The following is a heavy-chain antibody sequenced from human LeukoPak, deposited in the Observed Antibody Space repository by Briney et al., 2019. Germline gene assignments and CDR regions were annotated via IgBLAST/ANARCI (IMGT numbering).Heavy chain of an antibody. CDR1: GASISSSNW. J-gene: IGHJ4*02. Sequence: PSETLSLTCAVSGASISSSNWWSWVRQPPGKGLEWIGEIYHSGSTYYSPSLRSRITISVDTSKHQFSLKLSSVTAADTAVYYCAREDYYDSSGYYLDCWGQGTLVTVSS. CDR3: AREDYYDSSGYYLDC. D-gene: IGHD3-22*01. V-gene: IGHV4-4*02. CDR2: IYHSGST.